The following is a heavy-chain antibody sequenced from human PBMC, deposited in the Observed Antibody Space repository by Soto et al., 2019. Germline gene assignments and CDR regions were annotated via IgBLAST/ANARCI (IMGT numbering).Heavy chain of an antibody. D-gene: IGHD3-10*01. Sequence: PSETLSLTCTVSGDSFSSYYWTWIRQPPGKRLEWVAYIFHTGNTNYNPSLKSRVTISVDTSKNQFPLKLRSVTPADTAVYYCAALDGALDYWGPGTLVTVSS. CDR2: IFHTGNT. V-gene: IGHV4-59*01. CDR3: AALDGALDY. CDR1: GDSFSSYY. J-gene: IGHJ4*02.